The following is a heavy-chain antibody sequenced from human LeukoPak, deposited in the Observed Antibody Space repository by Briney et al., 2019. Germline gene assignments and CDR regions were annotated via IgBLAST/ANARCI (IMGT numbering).Heavy chain of an antibody. CDR3: ARSADCSRASCFMTYFDS. CDR2: IFSGGSP. J-gene: IGHJ4*02. Sequence: SETLSLTCTVSGGSINSDNYYWGRIRQPPGKGLEWIGSIFSGGSPYDNPSLNGRVTMSVDTSKSQFSLRLRSVTAADTAVYYCARSADCSRASCFMTYFDSWGQGTLVTVSS. D-gene: IGHD2-2*01. V-gene: IGHV4-39*07. CDR1: GGSINSDNYY.